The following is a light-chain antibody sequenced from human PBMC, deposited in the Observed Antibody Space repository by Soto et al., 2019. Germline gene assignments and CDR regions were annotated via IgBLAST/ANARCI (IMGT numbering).Light chain of an antibody. CDR1: QSISRY. V-gene: IGKV1-39*01. CDR2: AAS. J-gene: IGKJ3*01. Sequence: DIQMTQSPSSLSASAGDRVTITCRASQSISRYLNWYQQKPGKAPKLLIYAASNLQSGVPSRFSGSGSGTDFTLTIRSLQPEDFATYFCQQSSITPFTFGPGTKVEIK. CDR3: QQSSITPFT.